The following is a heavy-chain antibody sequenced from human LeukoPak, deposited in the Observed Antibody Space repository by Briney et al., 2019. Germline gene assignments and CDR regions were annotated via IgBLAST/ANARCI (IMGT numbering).Heavy chain of an antibody. V-gene: IGHV4-34*01. J-gene: IGHJ6*02. D-gene: IGHD6-13*01. CDR1: GGSFSGYY. Sequence: SETLSLTCAVYGGSFSGYYWSWIRQPPGEGLEWIGEINHSGSTNYNPSLKSRVTISVDTSKNQFSLKLSSVTAADTAVYYCARIAAAGTESYNYYYYGMDVWGQGTTVTVSS. CDR3: ARIAAAGTESYNYYYYGMDV. CDR2: INHSGST.